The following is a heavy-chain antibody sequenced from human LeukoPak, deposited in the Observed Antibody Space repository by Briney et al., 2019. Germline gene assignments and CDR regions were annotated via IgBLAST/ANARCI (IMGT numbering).Heavy chain of an antibody. V-gene: IGHV5-51*01. CDR2: IYPGDSDT. CDR1: GYSFTSYW. D-gene: IGHD2-15*01. CDR3: ARLRYCSSGSCYGLDY. Sequence: GESLKISCKGSGYSFTSYWIGWVRQMPGKGLEWMGSIYPGDSDTRYSPSFQGQVTISADKSISTAYLQWSSLKASDTAMYYCARLRYCSSGSCYGLDYWGQGTLVTVSS. J-gene: IGHJ4*02.